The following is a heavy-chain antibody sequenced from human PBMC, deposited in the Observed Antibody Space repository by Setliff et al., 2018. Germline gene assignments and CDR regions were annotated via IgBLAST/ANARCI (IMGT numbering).Heavy chain of an antibody. D-gene: IGHD3-22*01. V-gene: IGHV4-34*01. CDR1: GGSFSGYY. CDR2: INHSGST. J-gene: IGHJ5*02. CDR3: ARGPYNIYDRSGYGFTNWFDP. Sequence: SETLSLTCAVYGGSFSGYYWSWIRHPPGKGMEWIGEINHSGSTNYTPSLKSRVTISVDTSKNQFSLKLSSLTAADTAVYYCARGPYNIYDRSGYGFTNWFDPWGQGILVTVSS.